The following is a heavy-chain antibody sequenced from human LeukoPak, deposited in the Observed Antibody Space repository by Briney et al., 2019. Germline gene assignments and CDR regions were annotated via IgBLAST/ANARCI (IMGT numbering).Heavy chain of an antibody. Sequence: GRSLRLSCAASGFTFSSYAMHWVRQAPGKGLERVAVISYDGSNKYYADSVKGRFTISRDNSKNTLYLQMNSLRAEDTAVYYCARVFRVAARPYYFDYWGQGTLVTVSS. CDR2: ISYDGSNK. CDR1: GFTFSSYA. D-gene: IGHD6-6*01. CDR3: ARVFRVAARPYYFDY. J-gene: IGHJ4*02. V-gene: IGHV3-30*01.